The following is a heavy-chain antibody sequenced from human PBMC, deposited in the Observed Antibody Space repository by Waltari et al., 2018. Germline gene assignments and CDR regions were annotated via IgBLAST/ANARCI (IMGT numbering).Heavy chain of an antibody. CDR3: ARDLGSDYGNRDY. CDR2: INPNSGDT. V-gene: IGHV1-2*06. Sequence: QVPLVQSGAEVEKPGASVKVPCKASGSNFPGYYIQWVRRAPGQGLEWMGRINPNSGDTNYAQKFQGRVTLTRDTSINTAYMELSSLKSDDTAVYYCARDLGSDYGNRDYWGQGTLVTVPS. D-gene: IGHD4-17*01. CDR1: GSNFPGYY. J-gene: IGHJ4*02.